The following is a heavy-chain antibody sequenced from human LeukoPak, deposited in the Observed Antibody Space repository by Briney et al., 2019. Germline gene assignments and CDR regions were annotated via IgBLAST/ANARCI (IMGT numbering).Heavy chain of an antibody. CDR1: GFIFSRNG. CDR2: ISYDGSNK. J-gene: IGHJ4*02. V-gene: IGHV3-30*03. CDR3: AHWATGIEY. Sequence: HPGGSLRLSCAASGFIFSRNGMHWVRQAPGRGLEWVAVISYDGSNKYYADSVKGRFTISRDNSKNTLDLQMNSLRDEDTAVYYCAHWATGIEYWGQGIMVTVSS. D-gene: IGHD5-12*01.